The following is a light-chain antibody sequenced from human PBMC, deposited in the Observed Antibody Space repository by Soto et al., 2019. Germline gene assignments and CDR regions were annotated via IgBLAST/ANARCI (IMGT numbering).Light chain of an antibody. CDR3: QQYGCTLPFT. Sequence: EIVLTQSPGTLSLSPGERATLSCRASQSVSSSYFAWYQQKPGQDPRLLIYGASSRATGIADRFSGSGSGTDFSLTISRLEHEDDAAYYCQQYGCTLPFTFGHGTKVDIK. J-gene: IGKJ3*01. V-gene: IGKV3-20*01. CDR1: QSVSSSY. CDR2: GAS.